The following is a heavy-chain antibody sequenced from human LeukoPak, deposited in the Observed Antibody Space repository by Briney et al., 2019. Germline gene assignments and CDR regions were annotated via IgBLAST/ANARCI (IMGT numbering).Heavy chain of an antibody. CDR2: IKKDGSEK. J-gene: IGHJ4*02. CDR1: GFTFSNYW. CDR3: ARDIGWYYFDY. Sequence: PGGSLRLSCAASGFTFSNYWMSWVRQVPGKGLEWVANIKKDGSEKYYVDSVKGRFTISRDNAKNSLYLQMNSLGAEDTAVYYCARDIGWYYFDYWGQGTLVTVSS. D-gene: IGHD6-19*01. V-gene: IGHV3-7*04.